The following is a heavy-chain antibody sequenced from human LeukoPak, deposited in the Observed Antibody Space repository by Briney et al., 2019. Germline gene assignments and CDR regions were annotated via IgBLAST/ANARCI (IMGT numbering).Heavy chain of an antibody. CDR1: GFTFDDYA. J-gene: IGHJ3*02. CDR3: ANPMAEYYYDSSPEAAFDI. V-gene: IGHV3-9*01. D-gene: IGHD3-22*01. CDR2: ISWNSGNI. Sequence: GGSLRLSCAGSGFTFDDYAMHWVRQAPGKGLEWVSSISWNSGNIGYADSVKGRFTISRDNAKNSLFLQMNSLRAEDTAVYYCANPMAEYYYDSSPEAAFDIWGQGTMVTVSS.